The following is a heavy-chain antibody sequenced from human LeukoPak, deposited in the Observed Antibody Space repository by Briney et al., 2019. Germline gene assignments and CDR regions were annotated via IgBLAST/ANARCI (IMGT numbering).Heavy chain of an antibody. D-gene: IGHD3-16*01. J-gene: IGHJ6*03. CDR1: GFTVSSNY. CDR2: IYSGGST. CDR3: ARGRGGAILGRYRYYYYMDV. V-gene: IGHV3-53*01. Sequence: GGSLRLSCAASGFTVSSNYMSWVRQPPGGGLECVSVIYSGGSTYYADSVKGRFTIYRDTSKTTLYLQMNSLRAEDTAVYYCARGRGGAILGRYRYYYYMDVWGKGTTVTVSS.